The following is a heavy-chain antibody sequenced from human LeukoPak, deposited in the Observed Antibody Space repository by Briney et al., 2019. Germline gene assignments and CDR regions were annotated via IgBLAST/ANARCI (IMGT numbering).Heavy chain of an antibody. CDR2: IIPIFGTA. V-gene: IGHV1-69*05. D-gene: IGHD2-15*01. J-gene: IGHJ4*02. CDR1: GYTFTSYG. Sequence: SVKVSCKASGYTFTSYGISWVRQAPGQGLEWMGRIIPIFGTANYAQKFQGRVTITTDESTSTAYMELSSLRSEDTAVYYCARDAVGYSDYWGQGTLVTVSS. CDR3: ARDAVGYSDY.